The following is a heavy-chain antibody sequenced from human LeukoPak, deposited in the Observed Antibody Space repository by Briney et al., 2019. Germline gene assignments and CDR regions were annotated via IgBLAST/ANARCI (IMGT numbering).Heavy chain of an antibody. CDR2: INHSGST. CDR3: ARTWGAIDY. CDR1: GGSFSGYY. Sequence: PSETLSLTCAVYGGSFSGYYWSWIRQPPGKGLEWIGEINHSGSTNYNPPLKSRVTISVDTSKNQFSLKQSSVTAADTAVYYCARTWGAIDYWGQGTLVTVSS. J-gene: IGHJ4*02. D-gene: IGHD7-27*01. V-gene: IGHV4-34*01.